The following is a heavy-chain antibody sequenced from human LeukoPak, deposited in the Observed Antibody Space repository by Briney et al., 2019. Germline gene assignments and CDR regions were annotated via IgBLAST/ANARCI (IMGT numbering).Heavy chain of an antibody. Sequence: SVKASCNASGATFSSYAISWVRQAPGQGLEWMGGIIPIFGTANYAQKFQGRVTITADESTSTAYMELSSLRSEDTAVYYCARDYYDSSGYYPNLYYFDYWGQGTLVTVSS. D-gene: IGHD3-22*01. CDR1: GATFSSYA. CDR3: ARDYYDSSGYYPNLYYFDY. J-gene: IGHJ4*02. CDR2: IIPIFGTA. V-gene: IGHV1-69*13.